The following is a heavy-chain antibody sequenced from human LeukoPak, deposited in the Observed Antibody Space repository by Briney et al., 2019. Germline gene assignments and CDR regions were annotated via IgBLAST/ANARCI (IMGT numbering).Heavy chain of an antibody. Sequence: GRSLRLSCAASGFLFSNYFMHWVRQAPGKGLEWVADIASDGSHTFYVESVKGRFTISRDNSKNTVYLEMNSLGPEDTGVYFCAREGQDTVIRCGAFDIWGRGTMVTVS. CDR1: GFLFSNYF. D-gene: IGHD2-21*02. J-gene: IGHJ3*02. CDR3: AREGQDTVIRCGAFDI. V-gene: IGHV3-30-3*01. CDR2: IASDGSHT.